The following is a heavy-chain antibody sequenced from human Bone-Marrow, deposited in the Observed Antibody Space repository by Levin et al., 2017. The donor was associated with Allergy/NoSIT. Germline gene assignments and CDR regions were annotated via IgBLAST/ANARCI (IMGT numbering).Heavy chain of an antibody. CDR1: GFTFSNAW. D-gene: IGHD2-2*01. J-gene: IGHJ6*03. V-gene: IGHV3-15*01. CDR3: TTTALGYCSSTSCYDVFYDDYYMDV. Sequence: GGSLRLSCAASGFTFSNAWMSWVRQAPGKGLEWVGRIKSKTDGGTTDYAAPVKGRFTISRDDSKNTLYLQMNSLKTEDTAVYYCTTTALGYCSSTSCYDVFYDDYYMDVWGKGTTVTVSS. CDR2: IKSKTDGGTT.